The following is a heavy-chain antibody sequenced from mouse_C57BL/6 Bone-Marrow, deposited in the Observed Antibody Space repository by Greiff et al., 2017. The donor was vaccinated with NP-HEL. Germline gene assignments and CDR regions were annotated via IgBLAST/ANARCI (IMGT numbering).Heavy chain of an antibody. CDR1: GFTFSDYG. CDR2: ISSGSSTI. J-gene: IGHJ1*03. D-gene: IGHD1-1*01. V-gene: IGHV5-17*01. CDR3: ASRYGSSDWYFDV. Sequence: EVQGVESGGGLVKPGGSLKLSCAASGFTFSDYGMHWVRQAPGKGLEWVEYISSGSSTIYYADTVKGRFTISRDNAKNTRFLQMTSLTSEDTAMYYCASRYGSSDWYFDVWGTGTTVTVSS.